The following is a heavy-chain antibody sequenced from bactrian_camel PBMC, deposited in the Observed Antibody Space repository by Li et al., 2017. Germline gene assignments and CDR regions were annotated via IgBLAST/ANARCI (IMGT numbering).Heavy chain of an antibody. CDR1: GVPFDDSS. CDR2: INHDGRT. V-gene: IGHV3S63*01. Sequence: QVQLVESGGGSVQAGETLRLSCTPSGVPFDDSSMGWYRQAPGSDCEMVAFINHDGRTLYADSVKGRFTISQDSAKTTVYLQMTDLKPEDTAVYYCAFDGWVEVDGRDDRCEPWDHQGTQVTVS. J-gene: IGHJ4*01. D-gene: IGHD3*01.